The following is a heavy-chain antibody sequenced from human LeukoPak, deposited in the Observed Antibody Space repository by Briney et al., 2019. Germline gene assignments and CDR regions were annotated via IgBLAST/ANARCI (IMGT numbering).Heavy chain of an antibody. CDR2: INHSGST. Sequence: SETLSLTCAVYGGSFSGYYWSWIRHPPGKGLEWIGEINHSGSTNYNPSLKSRVTISVDTSKNQFSLKLSSVTAADTAVYYCAGGRGSCSSTFQHWGQGTLVTVSS. J-gene: IGHJ1*01. V-gene: IGHV4-34*01. CDR1: GGSFSGYY. CDR3: AGGRGSCSSTFQH. D-gene: IGHD6-6*01.